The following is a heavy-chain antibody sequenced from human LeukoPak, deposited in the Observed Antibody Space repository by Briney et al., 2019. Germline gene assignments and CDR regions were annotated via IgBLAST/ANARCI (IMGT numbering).Heavy chain of an antibody. Sequence: SETLSLTCAVYGGSFSGYYWSWIRQPPGKGLEWIGEINHSGSTNYNPSLKSRVTISVDTSKNQFSLKLSSVTAADTAVYYCARGIYLGNYWGQGTLVTVSS. CDR2: INHSGST. D-gene: IGHD3-16*01. J-gene: IGHJ4*02. CDR3: ARGIYLGNY. V-gene: IGHV4-34*01. CDR1: GGSFSGYY.